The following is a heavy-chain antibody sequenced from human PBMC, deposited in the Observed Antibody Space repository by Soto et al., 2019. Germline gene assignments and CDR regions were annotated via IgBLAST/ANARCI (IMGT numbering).Heavy chain of an antibody. D-gene: IGHD3-16*01. J-gene: IGHJ6*02. CDR1: GLTFSSFG. CDR2: ISYDGSDT. Sequence: QVQLVESGGGVVQPGGSLRLSCEVSGLTFSSFGMHWVRQAPGKVLECVSLISYDGSDTFSADSVRGRFIISRDNSKNTLYLQMNSLRPEDSAVYYCATDRCWGSCYKYHGLDVWGQGTTVTVAS. V-gene: IGHV3-30*02. CDR3: ATDRCWGSCYKYHGLDV.